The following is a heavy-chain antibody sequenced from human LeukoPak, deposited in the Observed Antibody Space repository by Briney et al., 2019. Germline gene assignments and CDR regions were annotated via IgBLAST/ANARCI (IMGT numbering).Heavy chain of an antibody. CDR2: INHSGST. CDR3: ARVRIERWFDP. V-gene: IGHV4-34*01. CDR1: GGSFSGYY. Sequence: SETLSLTCAVYGGSFSGYYWSWIRQPPGKGLEWIGEINHSGSTNYNPSLKSRVTISVDKSKNQFSLKLSSVTAADTAVYYCARVRIERWFDPWGQGTLVTVSS. J-gene: IGHJ5*02. D-gene: IGHD2-15*01.